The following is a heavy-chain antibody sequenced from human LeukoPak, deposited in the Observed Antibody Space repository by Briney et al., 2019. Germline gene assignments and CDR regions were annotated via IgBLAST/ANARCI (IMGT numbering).Heavy chain of an antibody. CDR3: ARTLGQLAWSTRDY. J-gene: IGHJ4*02. CDR1: GYSISSGYY. D-gene: IGHD6-6*01. V-gene: IGHV4-38-2*01. Sequence: SETLSLTCAVSGYSISSGYYWGWIRQPPGKGLEWIGSIYHSGSTYYNPSLKSRVTISVDTSKNQFSLKLSPVTAADTAVYYCARTLGQLAWSTRDYWGQGTLVTVSS. CDR2: IYHSGST.